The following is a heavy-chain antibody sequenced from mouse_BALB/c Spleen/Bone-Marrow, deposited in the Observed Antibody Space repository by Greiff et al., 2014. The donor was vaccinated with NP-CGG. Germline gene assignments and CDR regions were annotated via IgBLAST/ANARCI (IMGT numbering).Heavy chain of an antibody. V-gene: IGHV1-87*01. Sequence: VQLQQSGAELARPGASVKLSCKASGYTFTSYWMQWVKRRPGQGLEWIGAIYPGDGDTRYTQKFKGKATLTADKSSSTAYMQLSSLASEDSAVYYCARSEATMILAYWGQGTLVTVSA. CDR3: ARSEATMILAY. J-gene: IGHJ3*01. CDR1: GYTFTSYW. D-gene: IGHD2-4*01. CDR2: IYPGDGDT.